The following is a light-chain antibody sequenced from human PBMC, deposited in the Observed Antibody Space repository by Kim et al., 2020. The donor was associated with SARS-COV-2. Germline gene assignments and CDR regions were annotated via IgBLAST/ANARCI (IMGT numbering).Light chain of an antibody. V-gene: IGKV1-39*01. J-gene: IGKJ2*01. Sequence: ASVGDRVTITCRASQSISTYLNWYQQKPGKAPKLLIYAASSLQSGVPSRFSGSGSGTDFTLTISSLQPEDFATYYCQQSYTTPYTFGQGTKLDIK. CDR1: QSISTY. CDR3: QQSYTTPYT. CDR2: AAS.